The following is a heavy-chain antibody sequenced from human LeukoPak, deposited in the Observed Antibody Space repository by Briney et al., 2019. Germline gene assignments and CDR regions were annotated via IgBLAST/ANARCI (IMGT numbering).Heavy chain of an antibody. CDR3: AKDSGGYDILTGYHNGNAFDI. CDR2: ISGSGGST. J-gene: IGHJ3*02. V-gene: IGHV3-23*01. D-gene: IGHD3-9*01. Sequence: PGGSLRLSCAASGFTFSSYAMSWVRQAPGKGLEWVSAISGSGGSTYYADSVKGRFTISRDNSKNTLYLQMNSLRAEDTAVYYCAKDSGGYDILTGYHNGNAFDIWGQGTMVTVSS. CDR1: GFTFSSYA.